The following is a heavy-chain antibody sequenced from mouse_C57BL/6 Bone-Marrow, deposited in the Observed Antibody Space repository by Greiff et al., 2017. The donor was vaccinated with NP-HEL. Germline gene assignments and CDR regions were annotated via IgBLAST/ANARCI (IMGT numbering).Heavy chain of an antibody. J-gene: IGHJ3*01. Sequence: VQLQQSGPELVKPGASVKISCKASGYTFTDYYINWVKQRPGQGLEWIGWIFPGSGSTYYNEKFKGKATLTVDKSSSTAYMVLSSLTSEASAVYFCAGPLWFAYWGQGTLVTVSA. CDR2: IFPGSGST. CDR3: AGPLWFAY. CDR1: GYTFTDYY. V-gene: IGHV1-75*01.